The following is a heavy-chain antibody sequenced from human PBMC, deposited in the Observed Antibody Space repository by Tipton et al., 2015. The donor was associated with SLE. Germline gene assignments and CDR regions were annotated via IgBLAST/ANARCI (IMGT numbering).Heavy chain of an antibody. CDR3: ARAAGSSFGYNYYYMDD. Sequence: TLSLTCIASGGSISSYYWSWIRQPPGKGLEWIGYIYYSGSTNYNPSLKSRVTMSVDTSKNQFSLKLSSVTAADTAVYYCARAAGSSFGYNYYYMDDWGKGTTVTVSS. D-gene: IGHD5-18*01. V-gene: IGHV4-59*01. CDR2: IYYSGST. J-gene: IGHJ6*03. CDR1: GGSISSYY.